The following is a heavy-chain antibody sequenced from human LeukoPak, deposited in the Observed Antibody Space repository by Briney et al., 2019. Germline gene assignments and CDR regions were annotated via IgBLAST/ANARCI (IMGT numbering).Heavy chain of an antibody. CDR1: GGTFSSYA. Sequence: SVKVSCRASGGTFSSYAISWVRQAPGQGLEWMGRIIPIFGTANYAQKFQGRVTITTDESTSTACMELSSLRSEDTAVYYCARGTAVAGNFDYWGQGTLVTVSS. J-gene: IGHJ4*02. CDR2: IIPIFGTA. CDR3: ARGTAVAGNFDY. D-gene: IGHD6-19*01. V-gene: IGHV1-69*05.